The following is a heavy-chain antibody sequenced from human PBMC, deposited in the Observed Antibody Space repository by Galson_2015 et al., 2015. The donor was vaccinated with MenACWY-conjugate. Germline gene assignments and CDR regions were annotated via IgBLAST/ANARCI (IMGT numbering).Heavy chain of an antibody. V-gene: IGHV4-59*08. Sequence: SETLSLTCTVSGGSISSYYWSWIRQPPGKGLEWIGYIYYSGSTNYNPSLKSRVTISVDTSKNQFSLKLSSVTAADTAVYYCANINLLYGSFDYWGQGTLVTVSS. J-gene: IGHJ4*02. CDR2: IYYSGST. CDR3: ANINLLYGSFDY. D-gene: IGHD3-10*01. CDR1: GGSISSYY.